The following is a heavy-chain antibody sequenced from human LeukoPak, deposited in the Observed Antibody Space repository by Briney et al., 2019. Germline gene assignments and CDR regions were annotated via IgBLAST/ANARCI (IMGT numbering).Heavy chain of an antibody. CDR3: ARSSGWSFFDC. CDR1: GGSISSYY. D-gene: IGHD6-19*01. V-gene: IGHV4-59*01. CDR2: INYSGNT. J-gene: IGHJ4*02. Sequence: SETLSLTCTVSGGSISSYYWSWIWQTPGKGLEWIGCINYSGNTDYSPSLKSRLTISVDTSKNQFSLRLRSVTAADTAVYYCARSSGWSFFDCWGQGSLVTVSS.